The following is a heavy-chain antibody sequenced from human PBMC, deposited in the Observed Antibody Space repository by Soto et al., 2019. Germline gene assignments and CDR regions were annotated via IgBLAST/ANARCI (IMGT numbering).Heavy chain of an antibody. D-gene: IGHD6-13*01. Sequence: QVQLVQSGAEVKKPGASVKVSCKASGYTFRSYSINWVRQAPGQGLEWMGWISIDNGNTNYAQKLQGRVTMTTDTSTSTAYMALRSLRSDDTAVYYCARYPALVTNEYGNYFDYWGQGTLVTVSS. CDR1: GYTFRSYS. V-gene: IGHV1-18*01. J-gene: IGHJ4*02. CDR2: ISIDNGNT. CDR3: ARYPALVTNEYGNYFDY.